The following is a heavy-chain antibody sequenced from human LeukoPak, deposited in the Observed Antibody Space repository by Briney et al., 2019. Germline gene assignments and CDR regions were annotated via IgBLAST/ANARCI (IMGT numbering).Heavy chain of an antibody. J-gene: IGHJ4*02. CDR1: GGSISSGDQY. V-gene: IGHV4-30-4*08. CDR3: ARSRGYSHGCPIGLCIYYFDY. D-gene: IGHD5-18*01. Sequence: PSETLSLTCTVSGGSISSGDQYWSWIRQSPGKGLEWIGYIYYSGSTYYNPSLTSRVTISMDRSRNQFSLKLGSVTAADTAVYYCARSRGYSHGCPIGLCIYYFDYWGQGTLVTVSS. CDR2: IYYSGST.